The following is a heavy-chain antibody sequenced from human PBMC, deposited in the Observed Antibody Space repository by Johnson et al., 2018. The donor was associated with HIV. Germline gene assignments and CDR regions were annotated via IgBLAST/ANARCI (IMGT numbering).Heavy chain of an antibody. CDR3: ARDHTMIGWGRAFDI. D-gene: IGHD3-22*01. CDR2: IKSKTDDGSNK. J-gene: IGHJ3*02. V-gene: IGHV3-30*19. Sequence: QVQLMESGGGVVQPGRSLRLSCAASGFIFSNAWMSWVRQAPGKGLAWVGRIKSKTDDGSNKYYADSVKGRFTISRDNSKNTLYLQMNSLRAEETAVYYCARDHTMIGWGRAFDIWGQGTMVTVSS. CDR1: GFIFSNAW.